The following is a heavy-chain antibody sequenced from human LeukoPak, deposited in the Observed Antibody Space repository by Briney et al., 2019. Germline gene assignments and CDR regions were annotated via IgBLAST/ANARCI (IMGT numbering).Heavy chain of an antibody. J-gene: IGHJ4*02. V-gene: IGHV3-23*01. D-gene: IGHD3-16*02. CDR2: ISGSGGST. CDR1: GFTFSSYA. Sequence: GGSLRLSCAASGFTFSSYAMSWVRQAPGKGLEWVSAISGSGGSTYYADSVKGRFTISRDNSKNTLYLQMNSLRAEDTAVYYCAKAKLVITFGGVIAYWGQGTLVTVSS. CDR3: AKAKLVITFGGVIAY.